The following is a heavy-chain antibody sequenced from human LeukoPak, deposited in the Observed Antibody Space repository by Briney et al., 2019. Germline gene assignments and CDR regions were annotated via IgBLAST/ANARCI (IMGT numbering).Heavy chain of an antibody. CDR3: ARDLSITLVRGVIRYFDL. D-gene: IGHD3-10*01. J-gene: IGHJ2*01. V-gene: IGHV4-38-2*02. CDR1: GYSITSNYD. CDR2: ISHSGKS. Sequence: PSETLSLTCTVSGYSITSNYDWGWIRQPPGKGLEWIGTISHSGKSYHNPSLKSRVTISLDTSKKEFSLNLNSVTAADTAVYYCARDLSITLVRGVIRYFDLWGPGTLVTVSS.